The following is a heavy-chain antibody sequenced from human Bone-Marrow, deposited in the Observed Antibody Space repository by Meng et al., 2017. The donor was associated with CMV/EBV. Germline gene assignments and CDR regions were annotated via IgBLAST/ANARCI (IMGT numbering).Heavy chain of an antibody. CDR3: ARGSGYQLLSHEHNWFDP. V-gene: IGHV1-69*05. J-gene: IGHJ5*02. Sequence: SVKVSCKASGGTFSSYAISWVRQAPGQGLEWMGGIIPIFGTANYAQKFQGRVTITTDESTSTAYMELSSLGSEDTAVYYCARGSGYQLLSHEHNWFDPCGQGTLVTFSS. CDR1: GGTFSSYA. D-gene: IGHD2-2*01. CDR2: IIPIFGTA.